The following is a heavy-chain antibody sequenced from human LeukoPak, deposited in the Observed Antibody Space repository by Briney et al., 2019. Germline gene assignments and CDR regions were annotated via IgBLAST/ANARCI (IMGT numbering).Heavy chain of an antibody. V-gene: IGHV3-48*04. J-gene: IGHJ4*02. CDR3: ARDSGDGYPDY. D-gene: IGHD5-24*01. CDR1: GFNFIDYS. CDR2: IGISSGNT. Sequence: GGSLRLSCAASGFNFIDYSMNWVRQAPGKGLEWISYIGISSGNTKYADSVKGRFTISRDNAKNSLYLQMNSLRAEDTAVYYCARDSGDGYPDYWGQGTLVTVSS.